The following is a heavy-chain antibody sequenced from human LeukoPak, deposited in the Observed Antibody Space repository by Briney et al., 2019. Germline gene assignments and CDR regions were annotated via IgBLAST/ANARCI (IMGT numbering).Heavy chain of an antibody. CDR1: GFTFSRFG. Sequence: GGSLRLSCATSGFTFSRFGMHWVRQAPGKGLEWVAVISDDGNKKYFADSVKGRFTISGDYSKNTLHLQMNSLRAEDTAMYYCAKDNRNYGMDVWGQGTTVTVSS. J-gene: IGHJ6*02. V-gene: IGHV3-30*18. CDR3: AKDNRNYGMDV. CDR2: ISDDGNKK.